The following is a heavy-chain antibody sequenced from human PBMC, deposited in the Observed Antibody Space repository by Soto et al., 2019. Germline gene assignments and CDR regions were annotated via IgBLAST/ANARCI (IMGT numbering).Heavy chain of an antibody. CDR3: ARGREYSSSSGWFHP. J-gene: IGHJ5*02. D-gene: IGHD6-6*01. CDR2: IWYDGSNK. Sequence: QVQLVESGGGVVQPGRSLRLSCAASGFTFSSYGMNWVRQAPGKGLEWVAVIWYDGSNKYYADSVKGRFTISRDNSKNKLYLQMNSLRAEDSAVYYCARGREYSSSSGWFHPWGQGNLVTVSS. V-gene: IGHV3-33*01. CDR1: GFTFSSYG.